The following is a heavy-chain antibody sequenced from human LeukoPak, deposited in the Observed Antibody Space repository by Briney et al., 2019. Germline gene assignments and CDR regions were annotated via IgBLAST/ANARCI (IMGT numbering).Heavy chain of an antibody. CDR1: GYSISSGYY. Sequence: SETLSLTCTVSGYSISSGYYWGWIRQPPGKGLEWIGSIYHSGSTYYNPSLKSRVTISVDTSKNQFSLKLSSVTPADTAVYYCARLGPGGHGEFDYWGQGTLVTVSS. J-gene: IGHJ4*02. CDR2: IYHSGST. D-gene: IGHD5-12*01. V-gene: IGHV4-38-2*02. CDR3: ARLGPGGHGEFDY.